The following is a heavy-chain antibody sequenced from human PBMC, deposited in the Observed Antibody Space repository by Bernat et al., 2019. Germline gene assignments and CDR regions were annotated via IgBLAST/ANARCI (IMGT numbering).Heavy chain of an antibody. CDR3: ARGMLWFGELDAFDI. CDR2: ISYDGSNK. D-gene: IGHD3-10*01. V-gene: IGHV3-30-3*01. J-gene: IGHJ3*02. Sequence: QVQLVDSGGGVFQPGRSLRLSCAASGFTFSSYAFHWFRQAPAKVLEWVAVISYDGSNKYYADSVKGRFTSSRDNSKNTLYLQMNSRRAEDTAVYYGARGMLWFGELDAFDIWGQGTMVTVSS. CDR1: GFTFSSYA.